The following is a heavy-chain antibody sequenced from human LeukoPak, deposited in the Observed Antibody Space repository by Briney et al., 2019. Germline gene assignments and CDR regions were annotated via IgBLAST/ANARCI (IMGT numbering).Heavy chain of an antibody. CDR2: MNPNSGNT. J-gene: IGHJ5*02. Sequence: ASVTVSCKASGYTFTSYDINWVRQAPGQGLEWMGWMNPNSGNTGYAQKFQGRVTMTRNTSISTAYMELSSLRSEDTAVYYCAGGPPNYSSSWSMGGNWFDPWGQGTLVTVSS. CDR1: GYTFTSYD. V-gene: IGHV1-8*01. D-gene: IGHD6-13*01. CDR3: AGGPPNYSSSWSMGGNWFDP.